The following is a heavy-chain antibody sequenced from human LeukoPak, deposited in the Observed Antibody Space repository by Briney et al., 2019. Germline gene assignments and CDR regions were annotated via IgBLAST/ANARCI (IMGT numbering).Heavy chain of an antibody. J-gene: IGHJ3*02. CDR1: GFTFSSYS. CDR2: ISSSSSTI. CDR3: ARDRPYYDSSGYYLLDAFDI. D-gene: IGHD3-22*01. V-gene: IGHV3-48*01. Sequence: GGSLRLSCAASGFTFSSYSMNWVRQAPGKGLEWVSYISSSSSTIYYADSVKGRFTISRDNAKNSLYLQMNSLRAEDTAVYYCARDRPYYDSSGYYLLDAFDIWGQGTMVTVSS.